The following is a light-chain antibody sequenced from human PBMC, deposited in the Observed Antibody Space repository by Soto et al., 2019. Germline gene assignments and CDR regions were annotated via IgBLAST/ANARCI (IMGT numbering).Light chain of an antibody. CDR1: QSVSSNY. V-gene: IGKV3-20*01. CDR2: GGS. J-gene: IGKJ1*01. Sequence: EIVLTQSPGTLSVSPGERATLACRASQSVSSNYLAWYQQKPGQAPRLLIYGGSSRATGIPVRFSGSGSETDFTLTITRLEPEDFAVYYCQQYSSSRTFGQGTKVDIK. CDR3: QQYSSSRT.